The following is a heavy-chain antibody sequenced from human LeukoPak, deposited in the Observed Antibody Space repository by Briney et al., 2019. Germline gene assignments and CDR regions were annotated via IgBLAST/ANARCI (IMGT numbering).Heavy chain of an antibody. CDR1: GGSISSGGYY. V-gene: IGHV4-31*03. CDR3: ARDRVVTASYYYYGMDV. J-gene: IGHJ6*02. Sequence: SETLSLTCTVSGGSISSGGYYWSWIRQHPGKGLEWIGYIYYSGSTYYNPSLKSRVTISVDTSKNQFSLKLSSVTAADTAVYYCARDRVVTASYYYYGMDVWGQGTTVTVSS. D-gene: IGHD2-21*02. CDR2: IYYSGST.